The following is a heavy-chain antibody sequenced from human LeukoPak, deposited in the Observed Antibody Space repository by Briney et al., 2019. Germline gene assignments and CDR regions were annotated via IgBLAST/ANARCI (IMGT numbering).Heavy chain of an antibody. J-gene: IGHJ3*02. CDR1: GGSISSYY. CDR2: IYYSGST. Sequence: SETLSLTCTVSGGSISSYYWSWSRQPPGRGVGWGGYIYYSGSTNYNPSLKSRVTISVDTSKNQFSLRLSAVAAADTAVYYCAREREDAFDIWGQGTMGTVSS. D-gene: IGHD1-26*01. CDR3: AREREDAFDI. V-gene: IGHV4-59*01.